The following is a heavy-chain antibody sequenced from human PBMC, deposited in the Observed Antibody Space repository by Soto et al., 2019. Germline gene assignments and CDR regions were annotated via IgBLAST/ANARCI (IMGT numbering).Heavy chain of an antibody. CDR3: ANLSDIRGYYLPYFSGLDV. J-gene: IGHJ6*02. CDR2: ISGSGGST. Sequence: GGSLRLSCAASGFTFSSYAMTWVRQAPGKGLEWVSGISGSGGSTYYADSVKGRFTISRDSSKNTLYLQMNSLRAEDTAVYYCANLSDIRGYYLPYFSGLDVRGQGTTAPVS. D-gene: IGHD3-22*01. V-gene: IGHV3-23*01. CDR1: GFTFSSYA.